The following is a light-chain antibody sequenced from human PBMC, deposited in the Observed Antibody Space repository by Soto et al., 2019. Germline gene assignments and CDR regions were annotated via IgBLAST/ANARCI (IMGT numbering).Light chain of an antibody. Sequence: EIVLTQSPGTLSLSPGERATLSCRASQSVSSSYLAWYQQKPGQAPRLLIYDASIRATGIPDRFSGGGSGTDFTLTISRLEPEDFAVYYCQQYNNWPETFGQGTKVEIK. CDR1: QSVSSSY. CDR3: QQYNNWPET. V-gene: IGKV3D-20*02. J-gene: IGKJ1*01. CDR2: DAS.